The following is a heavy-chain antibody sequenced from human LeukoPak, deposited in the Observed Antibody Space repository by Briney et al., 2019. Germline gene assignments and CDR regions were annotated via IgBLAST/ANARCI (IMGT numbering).Heavy chain of an antibody. J-gene: IGHJ4*02. D-gene: IGHD6-6*01. Sequence: GGSLRLSCAASGFTFSSYAMHWVRQAPGRGLEWVSGISWNSFNIVYADSVKGRFTISRDNAKNSLYLQMNSLSAEDMAFYYCAKDLYSSFHGGGFDYWGQGALVTVSS. CDR3: AKDLYSSFHGGGFDY. CDR2: ISWNSFNI. CDR1: GFTFSSYA. V-gene: IGHV3-9*03.